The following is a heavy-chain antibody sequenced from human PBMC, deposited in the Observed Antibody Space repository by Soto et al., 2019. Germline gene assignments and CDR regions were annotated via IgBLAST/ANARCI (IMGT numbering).Heavy chain of an antibody. V-gene: IGHV3-30-3*01. J-gene: IGHJ6*02. Sequence: GGALRLSGSASGFAFSSDAMHLVVQAPGKGGEGVAVIADDGSNKYYADSVKGRFTISRDNSKNTLYLQMNSLRAEDTALYYCGRDPRYSSLPLGMDVWGQGPTVTVSS. CDR3: GRDPRYSSLPLGMDV. CDR1: GFAFSSDA. D-gene: IGHD4-4*01. CDR2: IADDGSNK.